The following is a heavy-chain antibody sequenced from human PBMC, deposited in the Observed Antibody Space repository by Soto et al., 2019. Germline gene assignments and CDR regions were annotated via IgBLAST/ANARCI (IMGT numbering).Heavy chain of an antibody. CDR2: ISYDGSNK. D-gene: IGHD3-10*01. V-gene: IGHV3-30*18. CDR3: AKVPRVFGSGSYPYYYYGMDV. CDR1: GFTFSSYG. J-gene: IGHJ6*02. Sequence: PGGSLRLSCAASGFTFSSYGMHWVRQAPGKGLEWVAVISYDGSNKYYADSVKGRFTISRDNSKNTLYLQMNSLRAEDTAVYYCAKVPRVFGSGSYPYYYYGMDVWGQGTTVTVSS.